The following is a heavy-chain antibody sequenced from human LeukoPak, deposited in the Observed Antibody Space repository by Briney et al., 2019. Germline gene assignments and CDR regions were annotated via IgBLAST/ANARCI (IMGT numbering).Heavy chain of an antibody. V-gene: IGHV3-66*01. CDR3: ASEFRGDSFDY. D-gene: IGHD3-16*01. CDR2: IYSGGST. CDR1: GFTVSSNY. J-gene: IGHJ4*02. Sequence: GGSLRLSCAASGFTVSSNYMSWVRQAPGKGLEWVSVIYSGGSTYYADSVKGRFTISRDNSKNTLYLQMNSLRAEDTAVYYCASEFRGDSFDYWGQGTLVTVSS.